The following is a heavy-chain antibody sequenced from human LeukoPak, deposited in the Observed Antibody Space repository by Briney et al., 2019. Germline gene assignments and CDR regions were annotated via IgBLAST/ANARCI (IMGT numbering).Heavy chain of an antibody. CDR1: GFTFSYYT. CDR3: ARVLNYYDGSGYYFPY. CDR2: ISYDGSNE. J-gene: IGHJ4*02. D-gene: IGHD3-22*01. V-gene: IGHV3-30-3*01. Sequence: GGSLRLSCAASGFTFSYYTMHWVRQASGKGLEWVAVISYDGSNEYYADSVKGRFTISRDNSKNTLYLQMNSLRVEDTAVYYCARVLNYYDGSGYYFPYWGQGTLVTVSS.